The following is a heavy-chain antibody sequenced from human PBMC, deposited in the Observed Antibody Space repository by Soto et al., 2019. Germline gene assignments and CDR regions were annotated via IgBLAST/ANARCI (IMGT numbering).Heavy chain of an antibody. D-gene: IGHD1-26*01. J-gene: IGHJ3*02. CDR3: AKELIVGATLETKRDAFDI. CDR1: GFTFSSYA. CDR2: ISGSGGST. Sequence: EVQLLESGGGLVQPGGSLRLSCAASGFTFSSYAMSWVRQAPGKGLEWVSAISGSGGSTYYADSVKGRFTISRDNSKNTLYLQMNSLRAEDTAVYYCAKELIVGATLETKRDAFDIWGQGTMVTVSS. V-gene: IGHV3-23*01.